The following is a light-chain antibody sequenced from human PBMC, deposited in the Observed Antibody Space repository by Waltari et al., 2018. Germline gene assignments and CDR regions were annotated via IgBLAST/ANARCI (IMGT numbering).Light chain of an antibody. CDR1: QSVGSN. V-gene: IGKV3-15*01. Sequence: EIVMTQSPATLSVSPGERATLSCRASQSVGSNLAWYQQKPGQAPRLLISGASTRATGIPARFSGSGSGTEFTLTITSLQSEDFAVYYCQQYNNWPPPLTFGGGTKVEIQ. J-gene: IGKJ4*01. CDR3: QQYNNWPPPLT. CDR2: GAS.